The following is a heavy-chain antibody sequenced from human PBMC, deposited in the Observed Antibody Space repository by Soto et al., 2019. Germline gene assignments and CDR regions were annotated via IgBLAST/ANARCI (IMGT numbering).Heavy chain of an antibody. CDR1: GASIISSSYY. V-gene: IGHV4-39*02. CDR3: ARERLAVAGKGGWFDP. Sequence: SETLSLTCTVSGASIISSSYYWGWIRQPPGKGLEWIGSINYSGSTYYNPSLKSRVTISADTSKNQFSLKLRSVTAADTAVYYCARERLAVAGKGGWFDPRGQETLVTVSS. D-gene: IGHD6-19*01. J-gene: IGHJ5*02. CDR2: INYSGST.